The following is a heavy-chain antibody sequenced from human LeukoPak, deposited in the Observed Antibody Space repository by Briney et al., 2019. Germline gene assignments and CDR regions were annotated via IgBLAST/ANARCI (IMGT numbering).Heavy chain of an antibody. D-gene: IGHD3-3*01. J-gene: IGHJ6*02. CDR2: ISSSSSYI. CDR1: GFTFSSYS. CDR3: ARDSSYYDFSGGMDV. V-gene: IGHV3-21*01. Sequence: PGGSLRLSCAASGFTFSSYSMTWVRQAPGKGLEWVSSISSSSSYIYYADSVKGRFTISRDNAKNSLYLQMNSLRAEDTAVYYCARDSSYYDFSGGMDVWGQGTTVTVSS.